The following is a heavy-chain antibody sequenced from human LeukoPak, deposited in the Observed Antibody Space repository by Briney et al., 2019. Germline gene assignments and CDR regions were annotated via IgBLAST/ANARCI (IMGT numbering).Heavy chain of an antibody. D-gene: IGHD3-10*01. J-gene: IGHJ4*02. V-gene: IGHV3-7*01. CDR2: IKQDGSEK. Sequence: GGSLRLSCAASGFTFSSYWVSWVRQAPGKGLEWVANIKQDGSEKYYVDSVKGRFTISRDNAKNSLYLQMNSLRAEDTAVYYCARDRGLTLDYWGQGTLVTASS. CDR1: GFTFSSYW. CDR3: ARDRGLTLDY.